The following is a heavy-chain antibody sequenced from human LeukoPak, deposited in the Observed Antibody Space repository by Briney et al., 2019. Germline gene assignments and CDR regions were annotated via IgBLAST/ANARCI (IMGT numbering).Heavy chain of an antibody. CDR3: ARSGGGATTGWFDP. CDR2: ISSSSSYI. V-gene: IGHV3-21*01. Sequence: PGGSPRLSCAASGFTFSSYSMNWVRQAPGKGLEWVSSISSSSSYIYYADSVKGRFTISRDNAKNSLYLQMNSLRAEDTAVYYCARSGGGATTGWFDPWGQGTLVTVSS. J-gene: IGHJ5*02. CDR1: GFTFSSYS. D-gene: IGHD1-26*01.